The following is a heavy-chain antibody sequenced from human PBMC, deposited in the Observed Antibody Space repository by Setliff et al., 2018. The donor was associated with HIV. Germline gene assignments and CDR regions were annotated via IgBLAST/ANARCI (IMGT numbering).Heavy chain of an antibody. V-gene: IGHV1-3*01. CDR1: GYTFTNYA. Sequence: ASVKVSCKASGYTFTNYAIHWVRQAPGQRLEWMGWINAGNGDPKYSQEFQGRVTRTTDTSADTAYRELSSMRFEDTAVYYCARDGGPGSGWGDYTYYYSMDVWGKGTTVTVSS. CDR2: INAGNGDP. J-gene: IGHJ6*04. D-gene: IGHD6-19*01. CDR3: ARDGGPGSGWGDYTYYYSMDV.